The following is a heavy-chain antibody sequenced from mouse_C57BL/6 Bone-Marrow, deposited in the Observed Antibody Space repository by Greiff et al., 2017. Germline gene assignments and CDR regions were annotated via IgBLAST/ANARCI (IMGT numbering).Heavy chain of an antibody. CDR1: GFTFSDYY. V-gene: IGHV5-12*01. J-gene: IGHJ4*01. D-gene: IGHD1-1*01. CDR2: ISNGGGST. CDR3: ARLTTVVAGDAMDY. Sequence: EVMLVESGGGLVQPGGSLKLSCAASGFTFSDYYMYWVRQTPEKRLEWVAYISNGGGSTYYPDTVKGRFTISRDNAKNTLYLHMSRLKSEDTAMYYCARLTTVVAGDAMDYWGQGTSVTVSS.